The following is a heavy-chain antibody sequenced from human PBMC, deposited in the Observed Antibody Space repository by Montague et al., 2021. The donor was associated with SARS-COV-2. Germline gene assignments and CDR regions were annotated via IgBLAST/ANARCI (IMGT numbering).Heavy chain of an antibody. CDR2: IYSNGNT. CDR1: GGSISSDYYY. J-gene: IGHJ4*02. D-gene: IGHD6-13*01. CDR3: ARVGRAAPDYFDY. V-gene: IGHV4-61*02. Sequence: TLSLTCTVSGGSISSDYYYWSWIRQPAGKGLEWIGRIYSNGNTNYYPSLTSRVTISAATSENQLYLKLSPVTAADTAVYYCARVGRAAPDYFDYWGQGILVTVSS.